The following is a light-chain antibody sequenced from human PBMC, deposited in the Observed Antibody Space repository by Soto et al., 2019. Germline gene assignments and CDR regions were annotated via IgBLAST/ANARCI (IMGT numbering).Light chain of an antibody. CDR2: DNS. CDR1: SSNIGAGYD. J-gene: IGLJ2*01. V-gene: IGLV1-40*01. Sequence: QSVLTQPPSVSGAPGQRVTISCTGSSSNIGAGYDVHWYQQLPGTAPKLLIYDNSNRPSGVPDRFSGSKSGTSTSLAITGLQAEDEADFYCQPYDSSLCRVFGGGTKLTVL. CDR3: QPYDSSLCRV.